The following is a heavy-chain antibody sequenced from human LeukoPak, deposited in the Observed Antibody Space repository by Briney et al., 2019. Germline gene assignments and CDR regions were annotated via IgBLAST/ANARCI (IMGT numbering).Heavy chain of an antibody. D-gene: IGHD7-27*01. CDR1: GYAFTGYY. J-gene: IGHJ4*02. CDR2: INPNSGDT. CDR3: ARAITGDQFFDY. V-gene: IGHV1-2*02. Sequence: ASVKASCKASGYAFTGYYIHWVRQAPGQGLEWMGWINPNSGDTNFAQKFQGRVTMTRDTSISTAYVELIRLGSDDTAIYYCARAITGDQFFDYWGQGTLVTVSS.